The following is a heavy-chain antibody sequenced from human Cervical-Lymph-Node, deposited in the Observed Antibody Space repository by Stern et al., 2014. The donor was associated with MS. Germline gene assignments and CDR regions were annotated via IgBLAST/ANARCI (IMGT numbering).Heavy chain of an antibody. CDR3: GRGIKTFDP. CDR1: GFRFTDYY. CDR2: INPKNGDT. D-gene: IGHD5-24*01. J-gene: IGHJ5*02. V-gene: IGHV1-2*02. Sequence: VHLVESGAEVKKPGASVKVSCETSGFRFTDYYIHWVRQAPGQGLELMGFINPKNGDTHSSQKFQGRFTMTRDTSISTGYMELNSLKSDDTAMYYCGRGIKTFDPWGQGTLVTVSS.